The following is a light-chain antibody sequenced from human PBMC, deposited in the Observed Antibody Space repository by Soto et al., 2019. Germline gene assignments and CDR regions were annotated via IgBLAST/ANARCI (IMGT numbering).Light chain of an antibody. CDR2: WSS. Sequence: QSVRSQPPSASGTPGQRVTISCSGHISNFENSHVYWYQQIPGMAPKFLIYWSSRRASGVPDRFSGSKSGTSASLAINGLRSEDEADYYCAARDDSPSAVVFGGGTKVTVL. J-gene: IGLJ2*01. CDR3: AARDDSPSAVV. V-gene: IGLV1-47*01. CDR1: ISNFENSH.